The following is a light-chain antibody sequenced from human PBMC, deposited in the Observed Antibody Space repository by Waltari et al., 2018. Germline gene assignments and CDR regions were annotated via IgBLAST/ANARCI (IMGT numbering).Light chain of an antibody. Sequence: QSALTQPASVSGSPGQSITISCTGTSSAVGGHKYVPWYQQHPGKAPKLMIYDVSNRPSGVSNRFSGSKSGNTASLTISGLQAEDEADYYCSSYTSSSTLYVFGTGTKVTVL. J-gene: IGLJ1*01. CDR1: SSAVGGHKY. CDR2: DVS. CDR3: SSYTSSSTLYV. V-gene: IGLV2-14*03.